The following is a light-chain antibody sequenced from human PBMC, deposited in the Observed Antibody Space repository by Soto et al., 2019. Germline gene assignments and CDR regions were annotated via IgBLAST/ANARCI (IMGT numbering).Light chain of an antibody. V-gene: IGKV2-30*01. Sequence: DVVMTPSPLFLPVTLGQPASISCRSSQSLVYSDGNAYLNWFQQRPGQSPRRLIYKVSNRDSGVPDRFSGSGSGTDFTLKISRVEAEEVGVYYCMQGKHWPPRTFGQGTKVEIK. J-gene: IGKJ1*01. CDR3: MQGKHWPPRT. CDR1: QSLVYSDGNAY. CDR2: KVS.